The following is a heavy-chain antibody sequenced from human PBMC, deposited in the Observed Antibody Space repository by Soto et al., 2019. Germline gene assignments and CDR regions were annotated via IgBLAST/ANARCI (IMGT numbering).Heavy chain of an antibody. CDR1: GYTFTSYG. D-gene: IGHD4-17*01. V-gene: IGHV1-18*01. CDR3: SGSGYGDYLFGY. J-gene: IGHJ4*02. Sequence: QVQLVQSGAEVKKPGASVKVSCKASGYTFTSYGISWVRQAPGQGLEWMGWISAYNGNTNYAQKLQGRVTMTTDTSTVKGYMELRSLRSDGTAVHYCSGSGYGDYLFGYRGQGTLVIVSS. CDR2: ISAYNGNT.